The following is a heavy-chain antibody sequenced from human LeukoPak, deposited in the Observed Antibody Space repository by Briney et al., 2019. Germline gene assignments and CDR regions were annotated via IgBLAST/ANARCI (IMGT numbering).Heavy chain of an antibody. D-gene: IGHD6-6*01. Sequence: GGSLRLSCAASGFTFRSYWMHWVCQAPGKGLVWVSRINSDGSSTNYADSAKGRFTISRDNAKNTLYLQMDSLRAEDTAVYYCASTLSSSPHWGRGTLVTVSS. CDR3: ASTLSSSPH. J-gene: IGHJ4*02. CDR2: INSDGSST. V-gene: IGHV3-74*01. CDR1: GFTFRSYW.